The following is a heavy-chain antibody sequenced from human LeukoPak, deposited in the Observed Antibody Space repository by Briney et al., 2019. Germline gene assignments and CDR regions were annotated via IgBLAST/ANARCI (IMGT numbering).Heavy chain of an antibody. V-gene: IGHV4-59*08. J-gene: IGHJ5*02. CDR3: ARISGWYGWFDP. CDR1: GGFISSYY. Sequence: SETLSLTCTASGGFISSYYWSWIRQPPGKGLEWIGYIYYSGSTNYNPSLKSRVTISVDTSKNQFSLKLSSVTAADTAVYYCARISGWYGWFDPWGQGTLVTVSS. D-gene: IGHD6-19*01. CDR2: IYYSGST.